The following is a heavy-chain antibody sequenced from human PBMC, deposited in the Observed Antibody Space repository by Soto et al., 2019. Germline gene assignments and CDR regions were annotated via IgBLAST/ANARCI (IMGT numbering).Heavy chain of an antibody. CDR3: ARGRLDFDWLSHRTYYYDY. V-gene: IGHV4-34*01. J-gene: IGHJ4*02. Sequence: ASETLSLTCAVYGGSFSGYYWSWIRQPPGKGLEWIGEINHSGSTNYNPSLKSRVTISVDTSKNQFSLKLSSVTAADTAVYYCARGRLDFDWLSHRTYYYDYWGQGTLVTASS. CDR1: GGSFSGYY. CDR2: INHSGST. D-gene: IGHD3-9*01.